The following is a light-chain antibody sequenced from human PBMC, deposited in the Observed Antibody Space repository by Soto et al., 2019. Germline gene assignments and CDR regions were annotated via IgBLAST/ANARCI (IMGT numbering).Light chain of an antibody. CDR2: DVT. V-gene: IGLV2-14*03. J-gene: IGLJ2*01. CDR3: SSYTTINTVVL. CDR1: TSDIGAYNY. Sequence: QSVLTQPASVSGSPGQSITISCTGTTSDIGAYNYVSWYQHHPGKAPKLLIYDVTERPSGVSDRFSGSKSGNTASLTISGLQAEDEADYFCSSYTTINTVVLFGGGTKLTVL.